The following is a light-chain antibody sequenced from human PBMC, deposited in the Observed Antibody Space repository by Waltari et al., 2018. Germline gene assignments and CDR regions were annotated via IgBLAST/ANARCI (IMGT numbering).Light chain of an antibody. J-gene: IGKJ4*01. Sequence: IVLTQSPGTLSLSPGERATLPCRASQTVRTTYLAWYQQKPGQAPTLRIYGASSRATGIPDRFSGSGSGTDFSLTISSLEPEDFAVYYCQQYDISPLTFGGGTKVEIK. CDR3: QQYDISPLT. V-gene: IGKV3-20*01. CDR1: QTVRTTY. CDR2: GAS.